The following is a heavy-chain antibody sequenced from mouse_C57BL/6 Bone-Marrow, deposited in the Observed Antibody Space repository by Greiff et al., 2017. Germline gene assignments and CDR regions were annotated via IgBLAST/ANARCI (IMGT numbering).Heavy chain of an antibody. Sequence: EVQVVESGGGLVKPGGSLKLSCAASGFTFSDYGMHWVRQAPEKGLEWVAYISSGSSTIYYADTAKGRFTIYRDNDKNTLFLQMTSLRSEDTAMYYCARNYYGGYWGQGTTLTVSS. CDR2: ISSGSSTI. J-gene: IGHJ2*01. V-gene: IGHV5-17*01. CDR3: ARNYYGGY. D-gene: IGHD1-1*01. CDR1: GFTFSDYG.